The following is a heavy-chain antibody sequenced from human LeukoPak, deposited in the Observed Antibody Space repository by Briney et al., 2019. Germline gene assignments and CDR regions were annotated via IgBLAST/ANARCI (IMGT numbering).Heavy chain of an antibody. J-gene: IGHJ3*02. CDR1: GFTFSSYG. V-gene: IGHV3-23*01. CDR3: AKDLRYFDSRNAFDI. D-gene: IGHD3-9*01. Sequence: GGSLRLSCAASGFTFSSYGMSWVRQAPGKGLEWVSAISGSGGSTYYADSVKGRSTISRDNSKNTLYLQMNSLRAEDTAVYYCAKDLRYFDSRNAFDIWGQGTMVTVSS. CDR2: ISGSGGST.